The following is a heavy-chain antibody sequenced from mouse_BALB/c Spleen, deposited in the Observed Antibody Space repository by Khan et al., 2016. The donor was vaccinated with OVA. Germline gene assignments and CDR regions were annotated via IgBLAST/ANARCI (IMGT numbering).Heavy chain of an antibody. D-gene: IGHD3-1*01. CDR1: GFTFSDYG. CDR3: ARGGTEGFSY. CDR2: ISSLAYNF. J-gene: IGHJ3*01. Sequence: EVELVESGGGLVQPGGSRKLSCAASGFTFSDYGMAWIRQGPGKGPEWITFISSLAYNFYYADTVTGRLTISSETAKNTQYLEMNSLRSEDTAMYYCARGGTEGFSYWGQGTLVTVSA. V-gene: IGHV5-15*02.